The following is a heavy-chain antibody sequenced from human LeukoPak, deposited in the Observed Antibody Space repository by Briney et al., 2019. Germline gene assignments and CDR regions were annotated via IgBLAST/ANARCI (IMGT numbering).Heavy chain of an antibody. V-gene: IGHV1-3*01. CDR2: INAGNGNT. J-gene: IGHJ6*02. D-gene: IGHD6-19*01. Sequence: ASVKVSCKASGYTFTSYAMHWVRQAPGQRLEWMGWINAGNGNTKYSQKFQGRVTMTADTSTSTAYMELRSLRSDDTAVYYCAREGSGWYRYHYYGMDVWGQGTTVIVSS. CDR3: AREGSGWYRYHYYGMDV. CDR1: GYTFTSYA.